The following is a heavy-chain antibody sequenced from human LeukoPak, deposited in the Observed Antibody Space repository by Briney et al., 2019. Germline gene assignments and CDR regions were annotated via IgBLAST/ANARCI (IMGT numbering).Heavy chain of an antibody. CDR3: ARAPVAVSGYFYYYLDV. J-gene: IGHJ6*03. CDR2: ISTSSYI. Sequence: GGPLRLSCAASGFTFRSYSMNWVRQAPGKGLEWVSSISTSSYISYAKSLKGRFTISRDNAKTALYLQMNSLRAEDTAVYYCARAPVAVSGYFYYYLDVWGKGTTVTVSS. V-gene: IGHV3-21*01. CDR1: GFTFRSYS. D-gene: IGHD6-19*01.